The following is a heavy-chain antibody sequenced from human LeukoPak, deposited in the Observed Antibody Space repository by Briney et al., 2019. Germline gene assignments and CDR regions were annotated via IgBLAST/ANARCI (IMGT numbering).Heavy chain of an antibody. CDR1: GGSIGSSNYY. J-gene: IGHJ4*02. V-gene: IGHV4-39*01. D-gene: IGHD6-19*01. CDR2: IYYNEAT. Sequence: SETLSLTCTVSGGSIGSSNYYWAWIRQPPGKGLEWIGTIYYNEATQYNPSLKSRVTISVDTSKNQFSLKLTSVTASDAAIYYCARELRIPAVAGTGDCWGQGTLVTVSS. CDR3: ARELRIPAVAGTGDC.